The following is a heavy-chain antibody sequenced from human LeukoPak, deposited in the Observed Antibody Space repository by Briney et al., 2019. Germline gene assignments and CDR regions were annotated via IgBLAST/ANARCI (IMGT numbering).Heavy chain of an antibody. CDR2: MSGSGGTS. Sequence: GGSLRLSCAASGFTFSSYAMSWVRQAPGKGLEWVSAMSGSGGTSDYADSVKGRFTISRDNSKNTLYLQMNSQRAEDTAVYFCAKDPNSSGYYTAFDYWGQGTLVTVSS. D-gene: IGHD3-22*01. J-gene: IGHJ4*02. V-gene: IGHV3-23*01. CDR3: AKDPNSSGYYTAFDY. CDR1: GFTFSSYA.